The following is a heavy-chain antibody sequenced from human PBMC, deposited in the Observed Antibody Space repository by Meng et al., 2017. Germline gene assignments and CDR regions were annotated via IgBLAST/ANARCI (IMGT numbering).Heavy chain of an antibody. CDR1: AYTFTSFA. D-gene: IGHD5-18*01. J-gene: IGHJ4*02. CDR3: AREPYGYFTDY. V-gene: IGHV7-4-1*02. CDR2: INTNTGNP. Sequence: QVELGQSVSEVKKLRAQVKVSCKSSAYTFTSFAMNGVRQGHGQGIEWIGWINTNTGNPTYAQGFTGRFVFSLDTSVSTEYLQISSLKAEDTAVYYCAREPYGYFTDYWGQGTLVTVSS.